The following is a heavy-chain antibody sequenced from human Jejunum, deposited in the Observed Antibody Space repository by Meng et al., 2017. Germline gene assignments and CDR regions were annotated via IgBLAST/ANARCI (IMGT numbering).Heavy chain of an antibody. CDR1: EFTVSTNY. CDR2: IYSGGST. V-gene: IGHV3-53*01. CDR3: ARGGRSGMKYWYYFDY. Sequence: SCAASEFTVSTNYMSWVRQAPGKGLEWVSVIYSGGSTFYADSVKGRFTISRDNSKNTLFLQMNSLRAEDTAVYYCARGGRSGMKYWYYFDYWGQGTVVTVSS. J-gene: IGHJ4*02. D-gene: IGHD1-26*01.